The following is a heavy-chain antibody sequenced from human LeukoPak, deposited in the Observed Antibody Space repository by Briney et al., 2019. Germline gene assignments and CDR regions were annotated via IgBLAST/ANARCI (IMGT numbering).Heavy chain of an antibody. V-gene: IGHV4-59*01. Sequence: PSETLSLTCTVSGGSISSYYWSWIRQPPGKGLEWIGYIYYSGSTNYNPSLKSRVTISVDTSKNQFSLKLSSVTAADTAVYYCARDPDFWSGSTKNWFDPWDQGTLVTVSS. CDR3: ARDPDFWSGSTKNWFDP. CDR1: GGSISSYY. J-gene: IGHJ5*02. D-gene: IGHD3-3*01. CDR2: IYYSGST.